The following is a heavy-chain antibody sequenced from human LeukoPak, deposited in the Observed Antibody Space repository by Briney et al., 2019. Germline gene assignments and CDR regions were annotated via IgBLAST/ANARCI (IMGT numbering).Heavy chain of an antibody. J-gene: IGHJ4*02. CDR1: GYTYTSYG. CDR2: ISAYNGNT. V-gene: IGHV1-18*01. D-gene: IGHD6-13*01. Sequence: ASVKVSCKASGYTYTSYGISWVRQAPGQGLEWMGWISAYNGNTNYAQKLQGRVTMTTDTSTSTAYMELRSLRSDDTAVYYCARERGYSSSWPFDYWGQGTLVTVSS. CDR3: ARERGYSSSWPFDY.